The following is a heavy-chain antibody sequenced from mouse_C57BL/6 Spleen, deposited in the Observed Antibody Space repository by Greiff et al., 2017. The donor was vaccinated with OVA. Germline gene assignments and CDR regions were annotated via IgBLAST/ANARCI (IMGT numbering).Heavy chain of an antibody. CDR2: INPNYGTT. CDR3: SNYGSSSWFAY. J-gene: IGHJ3*01. CDR1: GYSFTDYN. V-gene: IGHV1-39*01. D-gene: IGHD1-1*01. Sequence: EVKLVESGPELVKPGASVKISCKASGYSFTDYNMNWVKQSNGKSLEWIGVINPNYGTTSYNQKFKGKATFTVDQSSSTAYMQLNSLTSEDSAFYYCSNYGSSSWFAYWGQGTLVTVSA.